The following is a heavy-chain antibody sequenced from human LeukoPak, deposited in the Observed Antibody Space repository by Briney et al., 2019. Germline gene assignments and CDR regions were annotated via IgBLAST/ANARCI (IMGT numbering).Heavy chain of an antibody. V-gene: IGHV3-21*01. CDR2: ISSSSYI. D-gene: IGHD5-18*01. CDR1: GFTFSSYS. J-gene: IGHJ3*01. Sequence: GGSLRLSCAASGFTFSSYSMNWVRQAAGKGLECVTSISSSSYIYYADSVKGRFTISRDNAKNSLYLQMNSLRAEHTAVYYCAKDPMVTQRGLDNAFDVWGQGTMVTVSS. CDR3: AKDPMVTQRGLDNAFDV.